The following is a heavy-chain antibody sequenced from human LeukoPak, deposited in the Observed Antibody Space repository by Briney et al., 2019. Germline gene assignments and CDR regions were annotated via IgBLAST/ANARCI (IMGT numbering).Heavy chain of an antibody. Sequence: SETLSLSCTVSGGSFTSGTYYWGWIRQPAGKGLEWIGRIYTSGTTNYNPSLKSRVTISVDTSKNQFSLKLSSVIAADTAVYYCARARVAVAGEDYFDYWGQGTLVTVSS. J-gene: IGHJ4*02. CDR2: IYTSGTT. CDR1: GGSFTSGTYY. V-gene: IGHV4-61*02. CDR3: ARARVAVAGEDYFDY. D-gene: IGHD6-19*01.